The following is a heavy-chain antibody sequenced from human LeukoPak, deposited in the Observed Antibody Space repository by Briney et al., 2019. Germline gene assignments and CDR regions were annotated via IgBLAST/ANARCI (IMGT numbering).Heavy chain of an antibody. CDR1: GGTFSSYA. D-gene: IGHD2-2*01. CDR2: IIPIFGTA. CDR3: ARAHLGYCSSTSCPYYYYGMDV. V-gene: IGHV1-69*13. Sequence: GASVKVSCKASGGTFSSYAISWVRQAPGQGLEWMGGIIPIFGTANYAQKFQGRVTITADESTSTAYMELSSLRSEDTAVYYCARAHLGYCSSTSCPYYYYGMDVWGQGTTVTASS. J-gene: IGHJ6*02.